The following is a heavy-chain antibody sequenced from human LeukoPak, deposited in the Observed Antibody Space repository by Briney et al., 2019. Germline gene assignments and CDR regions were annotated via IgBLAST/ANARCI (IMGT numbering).Heavy chain of an antibody. CDR1: GYSFTSYW. D-gene: IGHD3-22*01. V-gene: IGHV5-51*01. J-gene: IGHJ4*02. Sequence: GESLKISCKGSGYSFTSYWIGWVRQMPGKGLEWMGIIYPGDSDTRYSPPFQGQVTISADKSISTAYLQWSSLKASDTAMYYCARWGYRDSSGFPGSDYWGQGTLVTVSS. CDR2: IYPGDSDT. CDR3: ARWGYRDSSGFPGSDY.